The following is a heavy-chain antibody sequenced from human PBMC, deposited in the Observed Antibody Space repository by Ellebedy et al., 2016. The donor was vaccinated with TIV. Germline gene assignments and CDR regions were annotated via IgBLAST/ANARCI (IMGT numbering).Heavy chain of an antibody. Sequence: PGGSLRLSCADSGFTFSDYYMTSIRQAPGKGLEWVSAISGSGVRTYYADSVKGRFTISRDNSKNTLYLQMNSLRAEDTAVYYCAREEYYGSGIDYWGQGTLVTVSS. CDR1: GFTFSDYY. V-gene: IGHV3-23*01. CDR3: AREEYYGSGIDY. D-gene: IGHD3-10*01. CDR2: ISGSGVRT. J-gene: IGHJ4*02.